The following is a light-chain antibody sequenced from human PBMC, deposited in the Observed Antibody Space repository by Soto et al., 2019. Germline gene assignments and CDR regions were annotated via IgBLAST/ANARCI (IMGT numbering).Light chain of an antibody. CDR1: QSVSSN. J-gene: IGKJ5*01. CDR2: GAF. CDR3: QQYNNWPPT. V-gene: IGKV3-15*01. Sequence: IVITQFSSTLSVSPGGRGPLPCRASQSVSSNLAWYQQKPGQAPSLLIYGAFTRATGIPARFSGTGSGTEFTLTISSLEPEDFAIYFCQQYNNWPPTFGQGTRLEIK.